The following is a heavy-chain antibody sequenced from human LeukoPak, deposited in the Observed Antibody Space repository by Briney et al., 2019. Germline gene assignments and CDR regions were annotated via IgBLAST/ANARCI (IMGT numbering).Heavy chain of an antibody. J-gene: IGHJ6*02. CDR3: VRGYSFGPYGMDV. D-gene: IGHD5-18*01. CDR1: GFPFSSDA. Sequence: VGSLRLSCSASGFPFSSDAMHWVRRAPRKVRKYVSAISGSGGSTSYADSVKGRFTISRDNSKNTLYLQMSRLRAEDTAVYFCVRGYSFGPYGMDVWGQGTTVTVSS. V-gene: IGHV3-64D*09. CDR2: ISGSGGST.